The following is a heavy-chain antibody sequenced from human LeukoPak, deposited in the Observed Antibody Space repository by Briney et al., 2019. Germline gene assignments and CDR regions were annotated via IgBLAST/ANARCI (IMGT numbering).Heavy chain of an antibody. CDR1: GYSFTSYW. V-gene: IGHV5-51*01. CDR3: AGHPPSGSYSAGAFDI. Sequence: GESLQISCKGSGYSFTSYWIGWVRPMPGKGREWMGIIYPGDSDTRYSPSFQGQVTISADKSISTAYLQWSSLKASDTAMYYCAGHPPSGSYSAGAFDIWGQGTMVTVSS. CDR2: IYPGDSDT. D-gene: IGHD1-26*01. J-gene: IGHJ3*02.